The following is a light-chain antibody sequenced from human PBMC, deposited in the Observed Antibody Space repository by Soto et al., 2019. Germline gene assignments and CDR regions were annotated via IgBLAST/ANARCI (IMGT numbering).Light chain of an antibody. Sequence: EMVLTESPGTLSLSAVETASVSCSSSQSVSSSYLAWYQQKPGQAPRLLIYDASNRATGIPARFSGSGSGTDFTLTISILEPEDFAVYYCQQRSDWPLTFGGGTKVDIK. V-gene: IGKV3D-20*02. J-gene: IGKJ4*01. CDR2: DAS. CDR3: QQRSDWPLT. CDR1: QSVSSSY.